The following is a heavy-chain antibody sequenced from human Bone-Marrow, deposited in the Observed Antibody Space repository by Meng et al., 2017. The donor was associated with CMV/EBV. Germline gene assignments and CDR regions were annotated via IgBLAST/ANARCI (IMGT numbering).Heavy chain of an antibody. D-gene: IGHD1-14*01. V-gene: IGHV1-46*01. CDR1: GYTFTNYY. CDR2: INPSDAHPSGVYT. J-gene: IGHJ4*02. Sequence: ASVKVSCKASGYTFTNYYIHWVRQAPGQGLEWMGIINPSDAHPSGVYTTYAQKFQGRVTMARDTCTSTVFMELSSLTSEDTAVYYCARASEVRPLEVLNRNPYWDFWGQGTLVTVSS. CDR3: ARASEVRPLEVLNRNPYWDF.